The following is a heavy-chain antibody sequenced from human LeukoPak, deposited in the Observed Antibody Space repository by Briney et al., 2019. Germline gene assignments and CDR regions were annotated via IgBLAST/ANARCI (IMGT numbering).Heavy chain of an antibody. CDR3: ARGPLDSGYTYFDY. Sequence: SETLSLTCTVSGGSIRSSSYYWGWIRQPPTKGLEWIGNVYHSGSTYYNPSLKSRVTISVDTSENQFSLNLSSVTAADTAVYYCARGPLDSGYTYFDYWGQGTLVSVAS. J-gene: IGHJ4*02. CDR1: GGSIRSSSYY. V-gene: IGHV4-39*07. CDR2: VYHSGST. D-gene: IGHD5-12*01.